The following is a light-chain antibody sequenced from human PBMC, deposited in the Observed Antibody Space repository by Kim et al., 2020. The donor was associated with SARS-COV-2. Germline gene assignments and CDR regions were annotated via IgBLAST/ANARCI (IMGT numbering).Light chain of an antibody. V-gene: IGKV3-20*01. CDR3: QQYGTLIT. CDR2: DLS. Sequence: EIVLTQSPGTLSLSPGERATLSCRASQTIRSSSLAWYQQKPGQAPRLLIYDLSTRATGIPDRFSGSGSGTDFTLTISRLEPEDSAVYYCQQYGTLITFGQGTRLEIK. J-gene: IGKJ5*01. CDR1: QTIRSSS.